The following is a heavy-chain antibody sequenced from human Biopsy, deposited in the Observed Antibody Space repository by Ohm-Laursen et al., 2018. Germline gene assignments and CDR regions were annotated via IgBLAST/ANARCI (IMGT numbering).Heavy chain of an antibody. D-gene: IGHD1-1*01. J-gene: IGHJ6*02. CDR3: ARVEGEQLINSGMDV. V-gene: IGHV4-59*11. CDR1: YGSISGHF. CDR2: VYYNGNT. Sequence: SETLSLTCAVTYGSISGHFWSWIRQAPGKGLEWIGYVYYNGNTNYSPSLKSRATISLDTSKDRFSLKLTSVTAADTAVYYCARVEGEQLINSGMDVWGQGTTVTASS.